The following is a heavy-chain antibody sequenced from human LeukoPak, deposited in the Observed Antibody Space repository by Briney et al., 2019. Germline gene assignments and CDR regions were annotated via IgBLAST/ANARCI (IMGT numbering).Heavy chain of an antibody. CDR2: IYTSGST. J-gene: IGHJ4*02. V-gene: IGHV4-4*07. CDR1: GGSISSYY. D-gene: IGHD5-24*01. Sequence: SETLSLTCTVSGGSISSYYWSWIRQPAGRGLEWIGRIYTSGSTNSNPSLKSRVTVSVDTSNNQFSLRLSSVTAADTAVYFCARSNGRDGYNFGYWGQGTLVTVSS. CDR3: ARSNGRDGYNFGY.